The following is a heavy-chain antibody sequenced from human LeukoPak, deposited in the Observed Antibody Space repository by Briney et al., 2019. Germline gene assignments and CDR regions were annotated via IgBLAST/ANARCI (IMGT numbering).Heavy chain of an antibody. J-gene: IGHJ5*02. CDR2: INPNSGGT. CDR1: GYTFTGYY. CDR3: ARDGDSSGWYNWFDP. Sequence: ASVKVSCKASGYTFTGYYMHWVRQAPGQGLEWMGWINPNSGGTNYAQKFQGRVTMTRDTSISTAYMELSRLRSDDTAVYYCARDGDSSGWYNWFDPWGQGTLVTVSS. V-gene: IGHV1-2*02. D-gene: IGHD6-19*01.